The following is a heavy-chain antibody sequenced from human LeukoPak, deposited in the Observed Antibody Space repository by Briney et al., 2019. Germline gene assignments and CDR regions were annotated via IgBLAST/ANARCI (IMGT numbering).Heavy chain of an antibody. CDR2: ISYDGSNK. CDR3: AKEDYYGSGSYLGY. CDR1: GFTFSNYG. V-gene: IGHV3-30*18. D-gene: IGHD3-10*01. Sequence: GGSLRLSCAASGFTFSNYGMHWVRQAPGKGLEWVAVISYDGSNKYYADSVKGRFTISRDNSKNTLSLQMSSLRPEDTAVYYCAKEDYYGSGSYLGYWGQGTLVTV. J-gene: IGHJ4*02.